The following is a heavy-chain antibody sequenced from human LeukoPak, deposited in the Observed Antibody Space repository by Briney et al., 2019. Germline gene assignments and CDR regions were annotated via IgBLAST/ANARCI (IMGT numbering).Heavy chain of an antibody. D-gene: IGHD1-26*01. CDR3: AKGRIVGATSVDY. J-gene: IGHJ4*02. CDR1: GFTFRTSG. Sequence: PGGTLRLSCAASGFTFRTSGMSWVRQAPGKGLEWVSAISGSGVSTYYADSVKGRFTISRDNFKNTLYLQMNSLRAEDTAVYYCAKGRIVGATSVDYWGQGTLVTVSS. CDR2: ISGSGVST. V-gene: IGHV3-23*01.